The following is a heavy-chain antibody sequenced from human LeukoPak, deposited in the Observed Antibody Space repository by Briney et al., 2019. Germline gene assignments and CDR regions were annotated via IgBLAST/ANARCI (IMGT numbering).Heavy chain of an antibody. CDR1: GGSFSGYY. CDR2: INHSGST. J-gene: IGHJ4*02. D-gene: IGHD3-22*01. Sequence: PSETLSLTCAVYGGSFSGYYWSWIRQPPGKGLEWIGEINHSGSTNYNPSLKSRVTISVDTSKNQFSLKLSSVTAADTAVYYCARRFGYYYDSPLGYWGQGTLVTVSS. V-gene: IGHV4-34*01. CDR3: ARRFGYYYDSPLGY.